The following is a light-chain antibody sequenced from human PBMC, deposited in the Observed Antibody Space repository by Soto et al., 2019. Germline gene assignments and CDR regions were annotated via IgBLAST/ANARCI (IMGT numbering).Light chain of an antibody. CDR2: DSS. V-gene: IGKV3-11*01. Sequence: EVELTQSPATLSLSPGETATLSCRASQSVDKFLAWYQQRPGQPPRLLIFDSSNRAAGVPVRFSGSGSGTVFTLTIGSLEPEDSAVYYCQQYGSSRTFGQGTKVDIK. CDR3: QQYGSSRT. J-gene: IGKJ1*01. CDR1: QSVDKF.